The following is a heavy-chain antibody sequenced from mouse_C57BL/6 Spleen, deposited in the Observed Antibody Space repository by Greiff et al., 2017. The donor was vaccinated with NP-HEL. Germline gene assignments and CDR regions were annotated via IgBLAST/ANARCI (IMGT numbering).Heavy chain of an antibody. CDR1: GYTFTDYY. J-gene: IGHJ4*01. D-gene: IGHD2-3*01. CDR3: ARSLYDYYAMDY. Sequence: SGPELVKPGASVKISCKASGYTFTDYYMNWVKQSHGKSLEWIGDINPNNGGTSYNQKFKGKATLTVDKSSSTAYMELRSLTSEDSAVYYCARSLYDYYAMDYWGQGTSVTVSS. V-gene: IGHV1-26*01. CDR2: INPNNGGT.